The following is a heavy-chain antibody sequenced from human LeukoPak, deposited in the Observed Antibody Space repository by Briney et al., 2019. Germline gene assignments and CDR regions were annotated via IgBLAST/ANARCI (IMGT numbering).Heavy chain of an antibody. CDR3: AGGYSYGSTYYYMDV. V-gene: IGHV4-39*07. J-gene: IGHJ6*03. CDR1: GGSINSTSYY. CDR2: IYYSGDS. Sequence: PSETLSLTCTVSGGSINSTSYYWAWIRQPPGDGLEWIGSIYYSGDSYYNPTLKSRVTISVDTSKNQFSLKLSSVTAADTAVYYCAGGYSYGSTYYYMDVWGKGTTVTISS. D-gene: IGHD5-18*01.